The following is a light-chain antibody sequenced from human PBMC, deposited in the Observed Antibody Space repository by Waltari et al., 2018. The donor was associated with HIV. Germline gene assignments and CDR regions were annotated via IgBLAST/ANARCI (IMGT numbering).Light chain of an antibody. CDR3: AAWDDSLNGWV. J-gene: IGLJ3*02. Sequence: QSVLTQPSSASGTPGQRVAISCSGSSSNIESNTVNWYQQLPGTAPKPLGSSKNQRPSGVPDRISGSKSGTSASLAISGLQSEDEADYYCAAWDDSLNGWVFGGGTKLTVL. CDR1: SSNIESNT. CDR2: SKN. V-gene: IGLV1-44*01.